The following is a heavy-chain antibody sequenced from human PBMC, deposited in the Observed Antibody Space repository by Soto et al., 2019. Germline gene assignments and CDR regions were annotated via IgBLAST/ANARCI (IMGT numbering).Heavy chain of an antibody. V-gene: IGHV1-2*02. CDR1: GYTFTGYY. CDR2: INPNSGGT. D-gene: IGHD4-17*01. J-gene: IGHJ4*02. CDR3: ARVMEFGDYYFDY. Sequence: ASVKVSCKASGYTFTGYYMHWVRQAPGQGLEWMGWINPNSGGTNYAQKFQGRVTMTRDTSISTAYMELSRPRSDDTAVYYCARVMEFGDYYFDYWGQGTLVTVSS.